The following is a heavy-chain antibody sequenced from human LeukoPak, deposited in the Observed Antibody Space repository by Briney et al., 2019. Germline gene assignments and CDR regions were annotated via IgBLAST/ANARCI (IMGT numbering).Heavy chain of an antibody. CDR1: GFPFRSYW. V-gene: IGHV3-7*01. D-gene: IGHD4-17*01. CDR3: ARADHGDYGGGYMDV. J-gene: IGHJ6*03. Sequence: GGSLRLSCAASGFPFRSYWMTWVRQAPGKGLEWVAIIESDGSAKYYVDSVKGRFSISRDNAKSSLYLQMNSLRAEESAVYYCARADHGDYGGGYMDVWGKGTTVTVSS. CDR2: IESDGSAK.